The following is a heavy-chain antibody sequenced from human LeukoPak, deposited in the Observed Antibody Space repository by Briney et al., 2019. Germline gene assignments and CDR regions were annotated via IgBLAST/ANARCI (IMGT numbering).Heavy chain of an antibody. CDR2: IYTSGST. CDR3: ARGRDSSGWYPFDY. D-gene: IGHD6-19*01. V-gene: IGHV4-61*02. Sequence: PSENLSLTCTVSGGSISSGSHYWSWIRQPAGKGLEWIGRIYTSGSTNYNPSLKSRVTISVDTYKNQFSLKLSSVDVANPAVYSCARGRDSSGWYPFDYCGQGTLVTVSS. J-gene: IGHJ4*02. CDR1: GGSISSGSHY.